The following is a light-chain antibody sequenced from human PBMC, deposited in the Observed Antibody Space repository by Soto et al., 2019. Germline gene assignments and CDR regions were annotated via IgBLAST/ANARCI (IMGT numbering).Light chain of an antibody. CDR2: GTS. J-gene: IGKJ5*01. CDR1: QSISSN. CDR3: QQYNTWSSIT. V-gene: IGKV3-15*01. Sequence: EIVMTQSPATLSVSPGERVTLSCRASQSISSNLAWYQQKPGQAPSLLMYGTSTRATGIPARFSGSGSGTEVTLTISSLQSEYFAVYYCQQYNTWSSITFGQGTRLELK.